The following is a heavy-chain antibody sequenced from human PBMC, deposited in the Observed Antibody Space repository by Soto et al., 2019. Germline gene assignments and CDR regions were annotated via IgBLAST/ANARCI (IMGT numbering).Heavy chain of an antibody. V-gene: IGHV4-31*02. Sequence: LSLTCFVSGYFIGAGGYYWSWIRHHPGKGLEWIGSFYSSGSIIYNPSLRSRVSISGDMSTNQFSMSLASVTAADTARYYCARMYSSGSGWFHPWGQGTLVTVSS. CDR3: ARMYSSGSGWFHP. J-gene: IGHJ5*02. CDR1: GYFIGAGGYY. CDR2: FYSSGSI. D-gene: IGHD6-19*01.